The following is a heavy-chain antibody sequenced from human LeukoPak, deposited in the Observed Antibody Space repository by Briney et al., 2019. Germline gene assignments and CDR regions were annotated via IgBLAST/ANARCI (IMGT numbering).Heavy chain of an antibody. V-gene: IGHV3-66*01. Sequence: GGSLRLSCAASGFTVSNDHMSWVRQAPGKGLEWVSLIYSGGSTYYADSVKGRFTISRDTSKNTLFLQMNSLRAEDAAVYYCARGASTGPVIFDYWGQGTLVTVSS. CDR3: ARGASTGPVIFDY. CDR1: GFTVSNDH. CDR2: IYSGGST. D-gene: IGHD1-26*01. J-gene: IGHJ4*02.